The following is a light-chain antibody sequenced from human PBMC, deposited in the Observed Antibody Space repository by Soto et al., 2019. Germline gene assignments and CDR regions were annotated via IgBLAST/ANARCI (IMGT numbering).Light chain of an antibody. CDR1: SSDVGGYNY. J-gene: IGLJ1*01. CDR3: SSYTSGFYV. V-gene: IGLV2-14*01. Sequence: QSALTQPASVSGSPGQSITISCTGTSSDVGGYNYVSWYQQHPGKAPKLMIYDVSERPSGVSNRFSGSKSGNTASLTISGLQDEDEADYYCSSYTSGFYVFGTGTKLTVL. CDR2: DVS.